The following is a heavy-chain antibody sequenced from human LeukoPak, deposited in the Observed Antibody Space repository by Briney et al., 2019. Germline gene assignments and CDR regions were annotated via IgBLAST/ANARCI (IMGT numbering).Heavy chain of an antibody. CDR2: IYFSGST. Sequence: SETLSLTCTVSGGSISSYYWSWLRQPPGKGLEWIGYIYFSGSTNYNPSLKSRVTISVDTSKNQFSLKLSSVTAADTAVYYCARVGAYLDYWGQGTLVTVSS. CDR1: GGSISSYY. V-gene: IGHV4-59*01. CDR3: ARVGAYLDY. D-gene: IGHD3-10*01. J-gene: IGHJ4*02.